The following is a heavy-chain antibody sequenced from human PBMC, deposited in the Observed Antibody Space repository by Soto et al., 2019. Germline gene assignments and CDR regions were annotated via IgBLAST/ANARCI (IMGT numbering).Heavy chain of an antibody. CDR3: ATSSGYYIKRFDY. Sequence: QVQLVESGGGVVQPGRSLRLSCAASGFTFSSYGMHWVRQAPGKGLEWVAVIRYDGSNKYYADSVKGRFTIARDNSKNTLYLQMNSLRAEDTAVYYCATSSGYYIKRFDYWGQGTLVTVSS. D-gene: IGHD3-22*01. J-gene: IGHJ4*02. V-gene: IGHV3-33*01. CDR2: IRYDGSNK. CDR1: GFTFSSYG.